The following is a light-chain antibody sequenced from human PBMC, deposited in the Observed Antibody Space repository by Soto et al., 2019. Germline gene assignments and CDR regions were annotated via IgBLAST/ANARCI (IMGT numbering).Light chain of an antibody. J-gene: IGLJ1*01. CDR2: EVS. V-gene: IGLV2-14*01. CDR3: SSYSISTAYL. CDR1: SSDVGGYDH. Sequence: QSVLTQPAPVSGSPGQSITISCTGTSSDVGGYDHVSWYQLHPGKAPKLMVFEVSNRPSGVSFRFSGSKSGNTASLTISGLQAEDEADYFCSSYSISTAYLFGTGTKVTVL.